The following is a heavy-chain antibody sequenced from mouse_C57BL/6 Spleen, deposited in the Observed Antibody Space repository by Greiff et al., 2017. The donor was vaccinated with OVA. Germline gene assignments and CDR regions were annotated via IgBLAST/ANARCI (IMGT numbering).Heavy chain of an antibody. J-gene: IGHJ3*01. V-gene: IGHV6-3*01. CDR2: IRLKSDNYAT. CDR3: TLYDYDVPFAY. D-gene: IGHD2-4*01. Sequence: DVKLVESGGGLVQPGGSMKLSCVASGFTFSNYWMNWVRQSPEKGLEWVAQIRLKSDNYATHYAESVKGRFTISRDDSKSSVYLQMNNLRAEDTGIYYCTLYDYDVPFAYWGQGTLVTVSA. CDR1: GFTFSNYW.